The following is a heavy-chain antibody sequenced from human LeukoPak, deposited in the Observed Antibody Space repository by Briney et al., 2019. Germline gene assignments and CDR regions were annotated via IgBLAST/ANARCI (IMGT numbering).Heavy chain of an antibody. Sequence: SETLSLTCTVSGGSISSYYWSWIRQPAGKGLEWIGRIYTSGSTNYNPSLKSRVTMSVDTSKNQFSLKLSSVTAADTAVYYCARMRYGSGSYTYFDYWGQGTLVTVSS. CDR3: ARMRYGSGSYTYFDY. V-gene: IGHV4-4*07. J-gene: IGHJ4*02. CDR2: IYTSGST. D-gene: IGHD3-10*01. CDR1: GGSISSYY.